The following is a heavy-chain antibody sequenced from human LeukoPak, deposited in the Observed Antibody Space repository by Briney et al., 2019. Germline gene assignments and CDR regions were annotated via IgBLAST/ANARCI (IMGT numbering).Heavy chain of an antibody. CDR2: IKKEGSEK. Sequence: PGGSLRLSCAASGFTFSIYCMSWVRQAPGKGLEWVASIKKEGSEKYYVDSVKGRFTISRDNAKNSLYLQMNNVRAEDTAVYYCARDGWGLFFGSFYDFWGQGTLVTVSS. J-gene: IGHJ4*02. D-gene: IGHD2-21*01. V-gene: IGHV3-7*01. CDR3: ARDGWGLFFGSFYDF. CDR1: GFTFSIYC.